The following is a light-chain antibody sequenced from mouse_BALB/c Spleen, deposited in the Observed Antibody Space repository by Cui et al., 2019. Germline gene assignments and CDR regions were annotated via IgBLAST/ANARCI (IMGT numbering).Light chain of an antibody. Sequence: QIVLTQSPAIMSASPGEKVTMTCSASSSVSYMYWYQQKPGSPPRLLIYDTSNLASGVPVRFSGSGSGTSYSLTISRMETEDAATYYCQQWSSYPPTFGAGTKLELK. CDR2: DTS. J-gene: IGKJ5*01. CDR3: QQWSSYPPT. CDR1: SSVSY. V-gene: IGKV4-55*01.